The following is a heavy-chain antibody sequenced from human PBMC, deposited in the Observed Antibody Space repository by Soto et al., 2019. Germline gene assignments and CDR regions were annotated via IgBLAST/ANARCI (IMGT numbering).Heavy chain of an antibody. CDR2: IDPSDSFT. D-gene: IGHD6-13*01. CDR3: ARLGTSYGMDV. J-gene: IGHJ6*02. V-gene: IGHV5-10-1*01. Sequence: SWIRQPPGKGLEWMGRIDPSDSFTNYSPSFQGHVTISADKSISTAYLQWSSLKASDTAMYYCARLGTSYGMDVWGQGTTVTVSS.